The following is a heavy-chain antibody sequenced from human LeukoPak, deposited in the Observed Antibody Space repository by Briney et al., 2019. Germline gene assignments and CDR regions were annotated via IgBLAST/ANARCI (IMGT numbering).Heavy chain of an antibody. CDR3: AKDRGVGADAATYFDY. CDR1: GFTFTSYW. D-gene: IGHD1-26*01. V-gene: IGHV3-30*02. CDR2: IRYDGSNK. Sequence: GGSLRLSCAASGFTFTSYWMSWVRQAPGKGLEWVAFIRYDGSNKYYADSVKGRFTISRDNSKNTLYLQMNSLRAEDTAVYYCAKDRGVGADAATYFDYWGQGTLVTVSS. J-gene: IGHJ4*02.